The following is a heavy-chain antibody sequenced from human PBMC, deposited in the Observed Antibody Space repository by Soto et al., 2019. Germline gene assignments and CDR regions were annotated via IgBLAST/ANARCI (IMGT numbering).Heavy chain of an antibody. CDR3: ARDSSGSGSYYEYFDY. CDR1: GYTLTELS. CDR2: FDPEDGET. D-gene: IGHD3-10*01. Sequence: ASVKVSCKVSGYTLTELSMHWVRQAPGKGLEWMGGFDPEDGETIYAQKFQGRVTMTEDTSTSTAHMELRSLRSDDTAVYYCARDSSGSGSYYEYFDYWGQGTLVTVSS. J-gene: IGHJ4*02. V-gene: IGHV1-24*01.